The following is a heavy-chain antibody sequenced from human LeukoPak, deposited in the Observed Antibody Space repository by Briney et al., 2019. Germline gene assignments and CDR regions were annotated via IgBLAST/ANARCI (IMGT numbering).Heavy chain of an antibody. CDR3: AKEFNRGVPDY. D-gene: IGHD3-10*01. J-gene: IGHJ4*02. V-gene: IGHV3-30*18. CDR1: GGSISSSS. CDR2: ISYDGSNE. Sequence: LSLTCTVSGGSISSSSYYWGWIRQPPGKGLEWVAVISYDGSNEYYADSVKGRFTISRDNSKNTLYLQMSSLRAEDTAVYYCAKEFNRGVPDYRGQGTLVTVPS.